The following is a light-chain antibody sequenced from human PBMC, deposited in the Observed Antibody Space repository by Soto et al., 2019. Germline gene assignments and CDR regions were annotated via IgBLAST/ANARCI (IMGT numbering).Light chain of an antibody. V-gene: IGKV3-11*01. CDR1: QSVGTY. CDR3: QQRSNWTLT. Sequence: EIVLTQSPATLSLSPGERATLSCRASQSVGTYFAWYQQKPGQAPRLLIYDASNRATGIPARFSGSGSGTDFTLTISSLEPEDFAVYYCQQRSNWTLTFGQGTKVDIK. CDR2: DAS. J-gene: IGKJ1*01.